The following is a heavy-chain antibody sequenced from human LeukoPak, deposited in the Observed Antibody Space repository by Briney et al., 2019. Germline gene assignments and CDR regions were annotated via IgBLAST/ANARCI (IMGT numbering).Heavy chain of an antibody. Sequence: ASVKVSGKPSGYTFTTYGITWVRQAPGQGLEWMGWISAYNGNTNYAQKFQGRVTMTIDTSTSTAYMELRSLKSDDTAVYYCARVWGYYYDSSGYSDFDYWGQGSLVTVSS. J-gene: IGHJ4*02. D-gene: IGHD3-22*01. CDR1: GYTFTTYG. CDR3: ARVWGYYYDSSGYSDFDY. CDR2: ISAYNGNT. V-gene: IGHV1-18*01.